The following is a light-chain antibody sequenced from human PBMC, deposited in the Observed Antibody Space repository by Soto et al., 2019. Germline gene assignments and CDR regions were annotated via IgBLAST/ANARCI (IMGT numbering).Light chain of an antibody. V-gene: IGKV3-20*01. Sequence: EIVLTQSPGTLSLSPGERATLSCRASQSISSNYLAWHQQKPGQAPRLLIYGASNRATGVPDKFSGSGSGTDFTLTSDRLEPEDFAVYYCQQYDNFPRTFGPGTK. J-gene: IGKJ1*01. CDR1: QSISSNY. CDR2: GAS. CDR3: QQYDNFPRT.